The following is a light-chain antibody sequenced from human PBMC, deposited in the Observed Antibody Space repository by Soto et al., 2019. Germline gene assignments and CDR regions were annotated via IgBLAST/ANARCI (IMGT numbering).Light chain of an antibody. V-gene: IGLV2-14*03. CDR2: DVG. Sequence: QSVLTQPASVSGSPGQSITITCTGTNSDVGGYDYVSWFQQHPGGAPNLIIYDVGNRPSGVSTRFSGSKSGNTASLTISGLQAEDEADYYCCSYAGSYTFGGVFGGGTKLTVL. J-gene: IGLJ3*02. CDR1: NSDVGGYDY. CDR3: CSYAGSYTFGGV.